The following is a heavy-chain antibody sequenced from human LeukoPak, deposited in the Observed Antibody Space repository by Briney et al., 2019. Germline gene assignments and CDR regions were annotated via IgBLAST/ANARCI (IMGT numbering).Heavy chain of an antibody. Sequence: ASVTVSCKASGYTFTGYYMHWVRQAPGQGLEWMGWINLNSGGTNYAQKFQGRVTMTRDTSISTAYMELSRLRSDDTAVYYCARDGDAGAFDIWGQGTMVTVSS. CDR1: GYTFTGYY. D-gene: IGHD7-27*01. CDR3: ARDGDAGAFDI. J-gene: IGHJ3*02. CDR2: INLNSGGT. V-gene: IGHV1-2*02.